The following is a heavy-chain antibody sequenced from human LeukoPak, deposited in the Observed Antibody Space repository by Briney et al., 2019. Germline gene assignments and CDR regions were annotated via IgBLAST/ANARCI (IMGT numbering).Heavy chain of an antibody. Sequence: ASVKVSCKASGYTFTSYGISWVRQAPGQGLGWMGWISAYNGNTNYAQKLQGRVTMTTDTSTSTAYMELRSLRSDDTAVYYCARDQPDYDYVWGSYRSIDYWGQGTLVTVSS. D-gene: IGHD3-16*02. CDR3: ARDQPDYDYVWGSYRSIDY. V-gene: IGHV1-18*01. J-gene: IGHJ4*02. CDR2: ISAYNGNT. CDR1: GYTFTSYG.